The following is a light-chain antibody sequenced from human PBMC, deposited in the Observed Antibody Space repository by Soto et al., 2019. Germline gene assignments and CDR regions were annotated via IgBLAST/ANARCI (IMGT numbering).Light chain of an antibody. CDR2: AAS. Sequence: IQMTQSPSTLSGSVGDRVTITCRASQSISSYLNWYQQKPGKAPKLLIYAASSLQSGVPSRFSGSGSGTDFTLTISSLQPEDFATYYCLQDYNYPPTFGQGTKVDIK. CDR3: LQDYNYPPT. V-gene: IGKV1-39*01. J-gene: IGKJ1*01. CDR1: QSISSY.